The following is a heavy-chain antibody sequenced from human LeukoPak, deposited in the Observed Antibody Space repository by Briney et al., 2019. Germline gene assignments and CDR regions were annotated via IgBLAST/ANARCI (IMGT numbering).Heavy chain of an antibody. CDR1: EFTFNRHW. Sequence: GGSLRLTCAASEFTFNRHWMSWVRQAPGKGLEWVANIKHDGSEAHYVDSVKGRFTISRDNAKNSLSLQMNSLNVDDTGVYFCTRDALFGSGRTHLDFWSQGTLVSVSS. D-gene: IGHD3-10*01. J-gene: IGHJ4*02. CDR3: TRDALFGSGRTHLDF. CDR2: IKHDGSEA. V-gene: IGHV3-7*04.